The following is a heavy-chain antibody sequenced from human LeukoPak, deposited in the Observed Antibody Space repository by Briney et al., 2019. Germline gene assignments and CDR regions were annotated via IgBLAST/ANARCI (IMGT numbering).Heavy chain of an antibody. D-gene: IGHD3-3*01. CDR1: GGSFSGYY. Sequence: SETLSLTCAVYGGSFSGYYWSWIRQPPGKGLEWIGEINHSGSTNYNPSLKSRVTISVDTSKNQFSLKLSSVTAADTAVYYCSRGGRGFWSGYAARAFDIWGQGTMVTVSS. CDR3: SRGGRGFWSGYAARAFDI. V-gene: IGHV4-34*01. J-gene: IGHJ3*02. CDR2: INHSGST.